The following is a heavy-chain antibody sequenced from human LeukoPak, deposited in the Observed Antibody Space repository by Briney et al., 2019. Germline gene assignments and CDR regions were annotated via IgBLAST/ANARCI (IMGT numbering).Heavy chain of an antibody. Sequence: GGSLRLSCAASGFTFSNYDMHWVRQAAGKGLEWVSGIVTAGDTYYPPSVKGRFTISRDNAKNSLYLQMNSLSAGDTAVYYCASSPAYSSSWYAIDNWGQGTLVTVSS. CDR1: GFTFSNYD. J-gene: IGHJ4*02. CDR2: IVTAGDT. V-gene: IGHV3-13*01. D-gene: IGHD6-13*01. CDR3: ASSPAYSSSWYAIDN.